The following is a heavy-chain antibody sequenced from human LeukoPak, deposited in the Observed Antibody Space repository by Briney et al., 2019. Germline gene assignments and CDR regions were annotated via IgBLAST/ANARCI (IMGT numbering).Heavy chain of an antibody. V-gene: IGHV1-69*13. CDR1: GGTFSSYA. CDR3: ARVTMVRGVIIKPDYYYYYMDV. D-gene: IGHD3-10*01. CDR2: IIPIFGTA. J-gene: IGHJ6*03. Sequence: SVTVSCKASGGTFSSYAISWVRQAPGQGLEWMGGIIPIFGTANYAQKFQGRVTITADESTSTAYMELSSLRSEDTAVYYCARVTMVRGVIIKPDYYYYYMDVWGKGTTVTISS.